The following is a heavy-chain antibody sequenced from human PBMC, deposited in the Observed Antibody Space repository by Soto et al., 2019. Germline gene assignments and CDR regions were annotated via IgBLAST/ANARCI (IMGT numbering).Heavy chain of an antibody. V-gene: IGHV2-70*11. CDR1: GVSLSTSKMC. CDR3: ARIREGPPVVRYYYGMDV. CDR2: IDWDDDK. D-gene: IGHD3-10*01. J-gene: IGHJ6*02. Sequence: SGPTLVNPTQTLTLTCTFSGVSLSTSKMCVSWIRQPPGKALEWLARIDWDDDKYYSTSLKTRLTISKDTSKNQVVLTMTNMDPVDTATFYCARIREGPPVVRYYYGMDVWGQGTTVTVSS.